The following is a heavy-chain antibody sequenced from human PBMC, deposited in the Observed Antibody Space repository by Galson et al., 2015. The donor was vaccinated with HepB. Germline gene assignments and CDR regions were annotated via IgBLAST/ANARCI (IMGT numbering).Heavy chain of an antibody. CDR3: ASNPLPKPVVGASFNY. Sequence: LRLSCAASGFTFSSYAMHWFRQAPGKGLEWVAVISYDGSNKYYADSVKGRFTISRDNSKNTLYLQMNSLRAEDTAVYYCASNPLPKPVVGASFNYWGQGTLVTVSS. V-gene: IGHV3-30*04. CDR1: GFTFSSYA. J-gene: IGHJ4*02. CDR2: ISYDGSNK. D-gene: IGHD1-26*01.